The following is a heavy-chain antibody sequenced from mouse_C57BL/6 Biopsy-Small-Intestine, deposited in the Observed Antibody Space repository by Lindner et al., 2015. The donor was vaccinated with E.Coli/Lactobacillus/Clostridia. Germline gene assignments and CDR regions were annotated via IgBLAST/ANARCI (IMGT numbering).Heavy chain of an antibody. D-gene: IGHD4-1*01. J-gene: IGHJ2*01. Sequence: VQLQESGPELVKPGASVKISCKASGYAFSSSWMNWVKQRPGKGLEWIGRIYPGDGDTDYNGKFKGKATLTADKPSSTAYMQLSSLTSEDSAVYFCARGTGRFDYWGQGTTLTVSS. CDR3: ARGTGRFDY. V-gene: IGHV1-82*01. CDR1: GYAFSSSW. CDR2: IYPGDGDT.